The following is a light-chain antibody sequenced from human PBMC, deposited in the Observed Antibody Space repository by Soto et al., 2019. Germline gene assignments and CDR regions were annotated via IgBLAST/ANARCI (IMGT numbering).Light chain of an antibody. CDR1: QRVSIY. Sequence: EIVLTQSPATLSLSPGEIATLSCRASQRVSIYLGWYQQKPGQAPRLLIFDASKRARGIPARFSGSGSGTDFPLTISSLEPEDFAVYYCQQRSSWPPSLTFGGGTTVEIK. CDR3: QQRSSWPPSLT. V-gene: IGKV3-11*01. J-gene: IGKJ4*01. CDR2: DAS.